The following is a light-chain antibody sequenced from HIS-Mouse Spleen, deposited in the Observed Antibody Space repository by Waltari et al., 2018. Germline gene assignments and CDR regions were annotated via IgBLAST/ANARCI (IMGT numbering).Light chain of an antibody. Sequence: SYVLTQPPSVSVAPGKTARITCGGNNIGSKSVHWYQQKPGQAPVLVVYDDSDRPSGMTEGVSGSNPGITGPLTISRVEAVDEDDYYCQVWDSSSDHVVFGGGTKLTVL. V-gene: IGLV3-21*03. CDR3: QVWDSSSDHVV. CDR2: DDS. J-gene: IGLJ2*01. CDR1: NIGSKS.